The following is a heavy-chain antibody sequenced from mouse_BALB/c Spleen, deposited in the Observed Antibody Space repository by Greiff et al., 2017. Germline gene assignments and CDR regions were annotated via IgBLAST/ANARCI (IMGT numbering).Heavy chain of an antibody. J-gene: IGHJ4*01. D-gene: IGHD1-1*01. V-gene: IGHV1S137*01. CDR1: GYTFTDYA. CDR2: ISTYYGDA. Sequence: QVQLQQSGAELVRPGVSVKISCKGSGYTFTDYAIHWVKQSHAKSLEWIGVISTYYGDASYNQKFKGKATMTVDKSSSTAYMELARLTSEDSAIYYCARPYYYGSSYDYAMDYWGQGTSVTVSS. CDR3: ARPYYYGSSYDYAMDY.